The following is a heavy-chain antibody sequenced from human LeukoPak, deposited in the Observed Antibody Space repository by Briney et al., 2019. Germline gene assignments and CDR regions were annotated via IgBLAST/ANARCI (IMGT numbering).Heavy chain of an antibody. V-gene: IGHV3-21*01. CDR2: ISSSSSYI. D-gene: IGHD5-24*01. Sequence: GGSLRLSCAASGFTFSSYSMNWVRQAPGKGLEWVSSISSSSSYIYYADSVKGRFTISRDNAKNSLYLQMNSLRAEDTAVYYCARGTKEVATWGYWYFDLWGRGTLVTVSS. CDR3: ARGTKEVATWGYWYFDL. J-gene: IGHJ2*01. CDR1: GFTFSSYS.